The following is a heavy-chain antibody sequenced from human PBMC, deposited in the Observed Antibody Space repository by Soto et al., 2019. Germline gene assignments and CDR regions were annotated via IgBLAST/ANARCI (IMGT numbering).Heavy chain of an antibody. CDR3: ARDLYDILTGAPDTHSWFDP. D-gene: IGHD3-9*01. V-gene: IGHV4-34*01. CDR1: GGSFSGYY. CDR2: INHSGST. J-gene: IGHJ5*02. Sequence: QVQLQQWGAGLLKPSETLSLTCAVYGGSFSGYYWSWIRQPPGKGLEWIGEINHSGSTNYNPSLKSRVTISVDTSKKQFSLRLSSVSAADTAVYYCARDLYDILTGAPDTHSWFDPWGQGTLVTVSS.